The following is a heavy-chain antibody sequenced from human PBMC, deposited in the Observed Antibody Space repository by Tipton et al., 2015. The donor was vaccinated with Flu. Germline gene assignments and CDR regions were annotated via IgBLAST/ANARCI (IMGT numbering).Heavy chain of an antibody. CDR1: GGSFSSGSYY. CDR3: ARSPSYSGSGNYPYYVDF. CDR2: IYTTGST. D-gene: IGHD3-10*01. Sequence: TLSLTCSVSGGSFSSGSYYWTWIRQSAGNGLEWIGRIYTTGSTNYNPSLKSRVTLSVDTTENQFSLKLSSVTAADTAVYYCARSPSYSGSGNYPYYVDFWGQGTLVTVSS. J-gene: IGHJ4*02. V-gene: IGHV4-61*02.